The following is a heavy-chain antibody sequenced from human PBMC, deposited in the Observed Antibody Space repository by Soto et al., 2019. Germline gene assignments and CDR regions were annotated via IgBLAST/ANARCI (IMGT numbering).Heavy chain of an antibody. J-gene: IGHJ6*02. Sequence: KPSETLSLTCTVSGGSISSYYWSWIRQLAGKGLEWIGRIYTSGSTNYNPSLKSRVTMSVDTSKNQFSLKLSSVTAADTAVYYCARAGGSGRWRGYYYYGMDVWGQGTTVTVSS. CDR2: IYTSGST. CDR1: GGSISSYY. D-gene: IGHD2-15*01. CDR3: ARAGGSGRWRGYYYYGMDV. V-gene: IGHV4-4*07.